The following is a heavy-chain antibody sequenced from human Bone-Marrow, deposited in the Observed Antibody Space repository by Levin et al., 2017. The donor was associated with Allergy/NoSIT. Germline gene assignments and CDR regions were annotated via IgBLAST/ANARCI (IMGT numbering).Heavy chain of an antibody. V-gene: IGHV3-33*01. CDR1: GFTFSSYG. Sequence: GGSLRLSCAASGFTFSSYGMHWVRQAPGKGLEWVAVIWYDGSNKYYADSVKGRFTISRDNSKNTLYLQMNSLRAEDTAVYYCARDTGYCSGGSCYSGNFDYWGQGTLVTVSS. J-gene: IGHJ4*02. D-gene: IGHD2-15*01. CDR2: IWYDGSNK. CDR3: ARDTGYCSGGSCYSGNFDY.